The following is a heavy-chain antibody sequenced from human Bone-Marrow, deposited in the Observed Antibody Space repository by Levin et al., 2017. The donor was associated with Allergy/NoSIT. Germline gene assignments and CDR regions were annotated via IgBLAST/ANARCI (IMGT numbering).Heavy chain of an antibody. D-gene: IGHD3-10*01. CDR1: GFTFSSYG. CDR3: ARAGDRYYGSGSYYGDLMYNWFDP. J-gene: IGHJ5*02. V-gene: IGHV3-33*01. Sequence: GESLKISCAASGFTFSSYGMHWVRQAPGKGLEWVAVIWYDGSNKYYADSVKGRFTISRDNSKNTLYLQMNSLRAEDTAVYYCARAGDRYYGSGSYYGDLMYNWFDPWGQGTLVTVSS. CDR2: IWYDGSNK.